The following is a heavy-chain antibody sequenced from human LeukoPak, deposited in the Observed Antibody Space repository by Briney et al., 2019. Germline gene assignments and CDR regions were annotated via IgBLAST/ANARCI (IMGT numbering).Heavy chain of an antibody. Sequence: GGSLRLSCAASGFTFSSYSMNWVRQAPGKGLEWVSSISSSSSYIYYADSVKGRFTISRDNAKNSLYLQMNSLRAEDTAVYYCARGGDIYSSSPDFDYWGQGTLVTVSS. V-gene: IGHV3-21*01. CDR3: ARGGDIYSSSPDFDY. D-gene: IGHD6-6*01. CDR1: GFTFSSYS. CDR2: ISSSSSYI. J-gene: IGHJ4*02.